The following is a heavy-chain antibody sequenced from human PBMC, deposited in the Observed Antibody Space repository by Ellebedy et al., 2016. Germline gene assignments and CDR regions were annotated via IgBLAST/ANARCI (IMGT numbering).Heavy chain of an antibody. V-gene: IGHV4-39*07. Sequence: SETLSLTXSVSGGSISSINYYWGWIRQPPGKGLEWIGSIYYSGTSYYNPSLKSRVTISVDTSKNQFSLKLSSVTAADTAVYYCARGGYCSSTSCPGLNWFDPWGQGTLVTVSS. J-gene: IGHJ5*02. D-gene: IGHD2-2*01. CDR1: GGSISSINYY. CDR2: IYYSGTS. CDR3: ARGGYCSSTSCPGLNWFDP.